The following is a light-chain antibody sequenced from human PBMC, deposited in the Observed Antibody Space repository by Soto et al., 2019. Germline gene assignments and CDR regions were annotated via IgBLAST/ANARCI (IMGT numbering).Light chain of an antibody. Sequence: QSALTQPASVSGSPGQSITISCTGASSDVGAYNYVSWYQHHPGKVPRLMIFDVSNRPSGVPNRFSGSKSGNTASLTISGLQAEDEADYYCCSYSRSSPYVFGAGTKATV. V-gene: IGLV2-14*03. CDR1: SSDVGAYNY. J-gene: IGLJ1*01. CDR3: CSYSRSSPYV. CDR2: DVS.